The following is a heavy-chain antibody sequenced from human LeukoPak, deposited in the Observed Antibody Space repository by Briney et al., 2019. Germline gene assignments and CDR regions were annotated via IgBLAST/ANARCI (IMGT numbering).Heavy chain of an antibody. CDR3: AREGFGVLGY. Sequence: SETLSLTCTVSGGSISSGGYYWSWIRQHPGTGLEWIGYIYYSGSTYYNPSLKSRVTISVDTSKNQFSLKLSSVTAADTAVYYCAREGFGVLGYWGQGTLVTVSS. CDR2: IYYSGST. D-gene: IGHD3-10*01. V-gene: IGHV4-31*03. CDR1: GGSISSGGYY. J-gene: IGHJ4*02.